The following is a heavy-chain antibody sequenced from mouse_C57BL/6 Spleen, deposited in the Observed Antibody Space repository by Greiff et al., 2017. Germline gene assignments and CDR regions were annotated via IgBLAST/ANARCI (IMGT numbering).Heavy chain of an antibody. CDR1: GFTFSDYY. Sequence: DVQLVESEGGLVQPGSSMKLSCTASGFTFSDYYMAWVRQVPEKGLEWVANINYDGSSTYYLDSLKSSVIISRDNAKNILYLQMSSLKSEDTATYYCATQSGTGMDYWGQGTSVTVSS. CDR2: INYDGSST. D-gene: IGHD1-3*01. V-gene: IGHV5-16*01. CDR3: ATQSGTGMDY. J-gene: IGHJ4*01.